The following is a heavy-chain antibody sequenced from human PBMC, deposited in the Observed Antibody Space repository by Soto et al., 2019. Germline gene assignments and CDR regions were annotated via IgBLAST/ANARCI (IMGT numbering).Heavy chain of an antibody. D-gene: IGHD2-21*01. Sequence: QVHLQQWGAGLLKPSETLSLTCAVYGASLSDNYCNWLRQPPGKGLEWIGEINHSGNTNYNPSLRSRVTISITTSKNQLSLSLRSVSAADTALYYCAIGRGEFHAWGQGTPVTVSA. V-gene: IGHV4-34*01. CDR1: GASLSDNY. CDR3: AIGRGEFHA. J-gene: IGHJ5*02. CDR2: INHSGNT.